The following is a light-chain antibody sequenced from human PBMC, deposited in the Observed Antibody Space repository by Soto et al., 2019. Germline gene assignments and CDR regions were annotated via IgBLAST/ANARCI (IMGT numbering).Light chain of an antibody. J-gene: IGKJ1*01. CDR1: QSVGTR. V-gene: IGKV3-20*01. Sequence: ILLTQSPATLSFYPEESPTLSCRASQSVGTRLAWYQHKSGQAPSLLMSGASSRATGIPDRFSGSGSETDFTLTISRLEPEDFALYYCQNYQVGQPIAFGRGTKVDI. CDR3: QNYQVGQPIA. CDR2: GAS.